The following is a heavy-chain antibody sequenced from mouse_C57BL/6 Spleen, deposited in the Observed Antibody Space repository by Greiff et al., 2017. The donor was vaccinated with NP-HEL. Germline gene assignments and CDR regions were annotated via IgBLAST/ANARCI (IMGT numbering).Heavy chain of an antibody. CDR3: ARGVYGNYDGAWFAY. J-gene: IGHJ3*01. CDR2: IYPGSGST. D-gene: IGHD2-1*01. V-gene: IGHV1-55*01. Sequence: QVQLQQPGAELVKPGASVTMSCKASGYTFTSYWITWVKQRPGQGLEWIGDIYPGSGSTNYNEKFKSKATLTVDTSSSTAYMQLSRLTSEDSEVDYCARGVYGNYDGAWFAYWGQGTLVTVSA. CDR1: GYTFTSYW.